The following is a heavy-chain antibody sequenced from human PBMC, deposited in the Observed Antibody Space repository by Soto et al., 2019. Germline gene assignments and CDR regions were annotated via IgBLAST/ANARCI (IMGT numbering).Heavy chain of an antibody. V-gene: IGHV1-69*01. Sequence: QVQLVQSGAEVKKPGSSVKVSCKASGGTLSKYAINWVRQAPGQGLEWMGGIIPMSGTTNDAQKFEGRLTITEDESTSTVFMELSGLRSEDTAVYYCASEDIPMIRGFTRPHNWFDPWGQGTLVTVSS. D-gene: IGHD3-10*01. CDR1: GGTLSKYA. J-gene: IGHJ5*02. CDR2: IIPMSGTT. CDR3: ASEDIPMIRGFTRPHNWFDP.